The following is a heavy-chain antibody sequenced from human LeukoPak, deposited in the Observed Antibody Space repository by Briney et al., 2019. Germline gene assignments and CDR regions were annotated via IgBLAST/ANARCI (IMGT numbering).Heavy chain of an antibody. D-gene: IGHD1-1*01. CDR3: AKGPYNWNDVSRGPFDY. J-gene: IGHJ4*02. V-gene: IGHV3-23*01. Sequence: PGGSLRLSCAASGFTFSSYAMSWVRQAPGKGLEWVSAISGSGGSTYYADSVKGRFTISRDNSKNTLYLQMNSLRAEGTAVYYCAKGPYNWNDVSRGPFDYWGQGTLVTVSS. CDR1: GFTFSSYA. CDR2: ISGSGGST.